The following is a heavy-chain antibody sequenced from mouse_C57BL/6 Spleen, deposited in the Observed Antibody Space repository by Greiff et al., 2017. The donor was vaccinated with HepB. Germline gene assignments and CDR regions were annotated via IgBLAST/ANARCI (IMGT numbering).Heavy chain of an antibody. CDR2: IYPGDGDT. CDR3: ARGGGCLRVPYYAMDY. D-gene: IGHD2-2*01. V-gene: IGHV1-80*01. J-gene: IGHJ4*01. Sequence: QVQLKESGAELVKPGASVKISCKASGYAFSSYWMNWVKQRPGKGLEGIGQIYPGDGDTNYNGKFKGKATLTADKSSSTAYMQLSSLTSEDSAVYFCARGGGCLRVPYYAMDYWGQGTSVTVSS. CDR1: GYAFSSYW.